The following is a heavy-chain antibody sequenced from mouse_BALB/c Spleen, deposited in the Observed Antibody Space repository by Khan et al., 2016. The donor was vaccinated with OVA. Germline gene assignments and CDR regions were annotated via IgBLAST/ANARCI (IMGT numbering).Heavy chain of an antibody. CDR2: VSPGGSST. Sequence: VELVASGGDLVKPGGSLKLSCAASGFTFRTYGMSWVRQAPDNRLEWVATVSPGGSSTYSPDSLMGRFTFSRSNPSTPLYLQMSGLRSEDTAMFYCTRLAYYYDSEGFAYWGQGTLVTVSA. V-gene: IGHV5-6*02. D-gene: IGHD1-1*01. CDR1: GFTFRTYG. J-gene: IGHJ3*01. CDR3: TRLAYYYDSEGFAY.